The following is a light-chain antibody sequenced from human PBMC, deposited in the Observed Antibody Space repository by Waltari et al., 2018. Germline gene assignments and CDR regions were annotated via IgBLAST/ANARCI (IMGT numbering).Light chain of an antibody. J-gene: IGKJ1*01. V-gene: IGKV1-8*01. CDR2: AAS. Sequence: AIRITQSPSSLSASTGDRVTITCRASPGISSYLAWYQQKPGKAPKRLIYAASTLQSGVPSRFSGSGSGTDFTLTISCLQSEDFATYYCQQYYSYPRTFGQGTKVEIK. CDR3: QQYYSYPRT. CDR1: PGISSY.